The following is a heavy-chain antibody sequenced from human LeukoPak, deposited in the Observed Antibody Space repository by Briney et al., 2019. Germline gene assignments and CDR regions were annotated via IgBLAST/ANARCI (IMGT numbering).Heavy chain of an antibody. CDR2: FDHRGST. Sequence: PSETLSLTCAVSGYSISRDYYWGWIRQPPGKGLEWIGSFDHRGSTYYKPSLRSRVTVSVDTSKNHFSLKLRTVTAADTAVYYCARRYCSGGSCWHCDYWGQGTLVTVSS. J-gene: IGHJ4*02. V-gene: IGHV4-38-2*01. CDR1: GYSISRDYY. D-gene: IGHD2-15*01. CDR3: ARRYCSGGSCWHCDY.